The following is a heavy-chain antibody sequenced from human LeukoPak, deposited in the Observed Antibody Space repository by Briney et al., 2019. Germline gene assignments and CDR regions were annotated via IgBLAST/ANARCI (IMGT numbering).Heavy chain of an antibody. Sequence: PGGSVRLSCAASGFTFSSYAMNWVRQAPGKGLEWVSAISGSGGSTYYADSVKGRFTISRDNSKNTLYLQMNSLRAEDTAVYYCAKIGDYCSGGSCRYYFDYWGQGTLVTVSS. CDR3: AKIGDYCSGGSCRYYFDY. V-gene: IGHV3-23*01. CDR1: GFTFSSYA. CDR2: ISGSGGST. J-gene: IGHJ4*02. D-gene: IGHD2-15*01.